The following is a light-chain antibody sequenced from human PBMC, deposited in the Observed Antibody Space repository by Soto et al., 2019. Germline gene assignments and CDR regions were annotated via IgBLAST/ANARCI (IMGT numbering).Light chain of an antibody. Sequence: DVVMTQSPLSLSVTLGRSASISCRSSQSLVSSDGDAYLNWFHQRPGQSPRRLMYKVSDRDSGVPDRFSGNGSGTYFTLTINKVEAEDIGVYYCLQGTHFPPWTFGQGTKVDIK. CDR2: KVS. CDR1: QSLVSSDGDAY. J-gene: IGKJ1*01. CDR3: LQGTHFPPWT. V-gene: IGKV2-30*01.